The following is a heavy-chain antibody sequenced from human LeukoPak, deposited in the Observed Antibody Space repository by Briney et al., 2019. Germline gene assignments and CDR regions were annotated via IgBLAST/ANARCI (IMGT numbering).Heavy chain of an antibody. CDR1: GYSFSSHW. D-gene: IGHD3-10*01. Sequence: GESLKISCKGSGYSFSSHWIGWVRQMPGKGLEWMGIIYPGDSDTRYSPSFQGQVTISADKSISTAYLQWSSLKAPDTAMYYCARDFYGSGSLGNGAFGIWGQGTMVAVSS. CDR3: ARDFYGSGSLGNGAFGI. V-gene: IGHV5-51*01. J-gene: IGHJ3*02. CDR2: IYPGDSDT.